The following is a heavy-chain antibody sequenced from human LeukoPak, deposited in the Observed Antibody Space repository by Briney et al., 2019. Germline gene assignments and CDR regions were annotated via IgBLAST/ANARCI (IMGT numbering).Heavy chain of an antibody. CDR2: IRSKANSYAT. V-gene: IGHV3-73*01. CDR3: TRPGIAAAGDY. Sequence: GGSLRLSCAASGFTFSGSAMHWVRQASGKGLEWAGRIRSKANSYATAYAASVKGRFTISRDDSKNTAYLQMNSLKTEDTAVYYCTRPGIAAAGDYWGQGTLVTVSS. J-gene: IGHJ4*02. CDR1: GFTFSGSA. D-gene: IGHD6-13*01.